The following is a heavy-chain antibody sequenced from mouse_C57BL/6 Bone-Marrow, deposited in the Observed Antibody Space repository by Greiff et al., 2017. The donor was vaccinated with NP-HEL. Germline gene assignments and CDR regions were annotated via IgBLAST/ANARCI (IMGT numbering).Heavy chain of an antibody. J-gene: IGHJ3*01. CDR3: ARGGGLSAWFAY. Sequence: QVQLQQPGAELVKPGASVKLSCKASGYTFTSYWMHWVKQRPGQGLEWIGMIHPNSGSTNYNEKFKSKATLTVDKSSSTAYMQLSSLTSEDSAVYYGARGGGLSAWFAYWGQGTLVTVSA. V-gene: IGHV1-64*01. D-gene: IGHD2-2*01. CDR2: IHPNSGST. CDR1: GYTFTSYW.